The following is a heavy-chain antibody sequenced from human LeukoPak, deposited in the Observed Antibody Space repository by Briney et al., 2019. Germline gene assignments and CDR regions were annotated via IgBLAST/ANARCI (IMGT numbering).Heavy chain of an antibody. CDR2: INPNSGNT. CDR3: ARDPPYCTNGVCYLRASYYFDY. V-gene: IGHV1-18*04. Sequence: GASVKVSCKASGDTFTGYYMHWVRQAPGQGLEWMGWINPNSGNTDYAQKLQGRVTMTTDTSTSTAYMELRSLRSDDTAVYYCARDPPYCTNGVCYLRASYYFDYWGQGTLVTVSS. J-gene: IGHJ4*02. D-gene: IGHD2-8*01. CDR1: GDTFTGYY.